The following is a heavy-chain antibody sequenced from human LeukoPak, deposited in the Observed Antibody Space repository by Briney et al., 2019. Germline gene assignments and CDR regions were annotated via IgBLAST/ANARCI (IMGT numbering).Heavy chain of an antibody. D-gene: IGHD5-18*01. CDR3: AKASGYSYGYYMDV. Sequence: GGSLRLSCAASGFTFSSYAMNWVRQAPGKGLEWVSGISGSGGSTYYADSVKGRFTISRDNSKNTLYLQTNSLRAEDTAVYYCAKASGYSYGYYMDVWGKGTTVTVSS. CDR2: ISGSGGST. J-gene: IGHJ6*03. CDR1: GFTFSSYA. V-gene: IGHV3-23*01.